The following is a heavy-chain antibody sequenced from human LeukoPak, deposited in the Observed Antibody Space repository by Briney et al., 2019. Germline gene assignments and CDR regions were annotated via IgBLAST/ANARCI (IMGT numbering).Heavy chain of an antibody. CDR1: GGTFSSYA. J-gene: IGHJ4*02. Sequence: SVKVSCKASGGTFSSYAISWVRQAPGQGLEWMGGIIPIFGTAIYAQKFQGRVTITADESTSTAYMELSSLRSEDTAVYYCARASSRLRYFDCFDYWGQGTLVTVSS. CDR3: ARASSRLRYFDCFDY. V-gene: IGHV1-69*13. D-gene: IGHD3-9*01. CDR2: IIPIFGTA.